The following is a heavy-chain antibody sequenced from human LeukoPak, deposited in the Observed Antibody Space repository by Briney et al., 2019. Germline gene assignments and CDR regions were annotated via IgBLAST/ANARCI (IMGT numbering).Heavy chain of an antibody. CDR3: AMGQQLAHY. D-gene: IGHD6-13*01. J-gene: IGHJ4*02. V-gene: IGHV3-23*01. CDR2: INGGSATT. Sequence: GGSLRLSCAASGFTFSSFAMSWVRQAPGKGLEWVSAINGGSATTYYADSVKGRLTISRDNSKNTLFLQMNSLRVEDTAVYYCAMGQQLAHYWGQGTLVTVSS. CDR1: GFTFSSFA.